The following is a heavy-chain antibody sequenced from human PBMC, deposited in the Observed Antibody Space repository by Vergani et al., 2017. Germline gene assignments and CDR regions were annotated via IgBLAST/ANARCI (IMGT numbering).Heavy chain of an antibody. D-gene: IGHD1-26*01. CDR1: GLPFSSYS. V-gene: IGHV3-21*01. Sequence: EVQLVESGGGLVKPGGSLRLSCAASGLPFSSYSMNWVPQAQGKGMEWISSIRSSSSSISYAGSVKGRFTISRDDAKNSLYLQMNSLRAEDTAVYYCARXPRVVEWELLQVWYFDLWGRGTLVTVSS. CDR3: ARXPRVVEWELLQVWYFDL. J-gene: IGHJ2*01. CDR2: IRSSSSSI.